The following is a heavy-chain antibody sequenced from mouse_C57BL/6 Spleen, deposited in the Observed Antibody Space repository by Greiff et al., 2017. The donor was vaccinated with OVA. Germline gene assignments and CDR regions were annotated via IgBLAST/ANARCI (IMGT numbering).Heavy chain of an antibody. V-gene: IGHV1-69*01. CDR1: GYTFTSYW. CDR2: IDPSDSYT. Sequence: QVQLQQPGAELVMPGASVKLSCKASGYTFTSYWMHWVKQRPGQGLEWIGEIDPSDSYTNYNQKFKGKSTLTVDKSSSTAYMQLSSLTSEDSAVYYCARRDYYGSPEIYYAMDYWGQGTSVTVSS. J-gene: IGHJ4*01. D-gene: IGHD1-1*01. CDR3: ARRDYYGSPEIYYAMDY.